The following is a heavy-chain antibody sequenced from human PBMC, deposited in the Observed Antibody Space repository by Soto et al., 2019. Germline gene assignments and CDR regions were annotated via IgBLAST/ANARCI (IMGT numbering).Heavy chain of an antibody. J-gene: IGHJ3*02. CDR2: INPSGGST. Sequence: ASVKVSCKASGYTFTSYYMHWVRQAPGQGLEWMGIINPSGGSTNYAQKFQGRVTITADESTSTAYMELSSLRSEDTAVYYCARERVGAPFGAFDIWGQGTMVTVSS. D-gene: IGHD1-26*01. CDR1: GYTFTSYY. V-gene: IGHV1-46*01. CDR3: ARERVGAPFGAFDI.